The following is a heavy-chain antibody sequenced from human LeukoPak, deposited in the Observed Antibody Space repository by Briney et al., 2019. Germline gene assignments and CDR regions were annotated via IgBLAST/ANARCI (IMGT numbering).Heavy chain of an antibody. J-gene: IGHJ6*03. CDR2: IYASGST. CDR3: ARLKKARYYYYYMDV. CDR1: GGSISSYY. Sequence: SETLSLTYTVSGGSISSYYWSWIRQPAGKGLEWIGRIYASGSTNYNPSLKSRVTISVDTSKNQFSLKLSSVTAADTAVYYCARLKKARYYYYYMDVWGKGTTVTVSS. V-gene: IGHV4-4*07.